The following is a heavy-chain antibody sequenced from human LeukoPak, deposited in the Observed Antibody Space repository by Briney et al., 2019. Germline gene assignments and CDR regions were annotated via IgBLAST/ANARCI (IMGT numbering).Heavy chain of an antibody. V-gene: IGHV3-23*01. CDR2: ISGSGGTT. D-gene: IGHD1-1*01. Sequence: GGSLRLSWAASGFTFTSFAMSWVRQAPGKGLEWVSAISGSGGTTDYADSVKGRFTISRDNSKNTLYLQMNSLRAQDTALYYVANSASGTHPEYWGQGTLVTVSS. J-gene: IGHJ4*02. CDR1: GFTFTSFA. CDR3: ANSASGTHPEY.